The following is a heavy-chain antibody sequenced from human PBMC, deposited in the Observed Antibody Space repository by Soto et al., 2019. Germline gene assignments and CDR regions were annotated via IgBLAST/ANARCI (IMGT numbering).Heavy chain of an antibody. CDR2: ISYDGSNK. Sequence: GGSLRLSCSASGFTFSSYAMHWVRQAPGKGLEWVAVISYDGSNKYYADSVKGRFTISRDNSKNTLYLQMNSLRAEDTAVYYCASAKYYYDSSGPEFDYWGQGTLVPVSS. CDR3: ASAKYYYDSSGPEFDY. J-gene: IGHJ4*02. V-gene: IGHV3-30-3*02. CDR1: GFTFSSYA. D-gene: IGHD3-22*01.